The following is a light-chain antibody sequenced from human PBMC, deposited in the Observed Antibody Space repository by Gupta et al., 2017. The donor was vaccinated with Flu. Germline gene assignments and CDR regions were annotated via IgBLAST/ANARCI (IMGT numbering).Light chain of an antibody. Sequence: TVVIHEPSISASPGGTVTLTCGLSSGSVSTSYFPTWYQQTPGQAPRTLVYSTNPRSSGVPDRFSGSILGNNAALTITGAQADDESYYYCVLYMGSGIWVFGGGTKLTVL. CDR1: SGSVSTSYF. CDR3: VLYMGSGIWV. CDR2: STN. V-gene: IGLV8-61*01. J-gene: IGLJ3*02.